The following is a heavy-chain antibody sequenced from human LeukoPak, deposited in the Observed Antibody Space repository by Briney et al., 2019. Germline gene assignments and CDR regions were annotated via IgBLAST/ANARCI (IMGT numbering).Heavy chain of an antibody. D-gene: IGHD3-3*01. CDR3: AKTPTLRFLEWDRLPRPGGYFDY. Sequence: GGSLRLSCAASGFTFSSYSMNWVRQAPGKGLEWVSSISSSSSYIYYADSVKGRFTISRDNSKNTLYLQMNSLRAEDTAVYYCAKTPTLRFLEWDRLPRPGGYFDYWGQGTLVTVSS. CDR2: ISSSSSYI. CDR1: GFTFSSYS. J-gene: IGHJ4*02. V-gene: IGHV3-21*04.